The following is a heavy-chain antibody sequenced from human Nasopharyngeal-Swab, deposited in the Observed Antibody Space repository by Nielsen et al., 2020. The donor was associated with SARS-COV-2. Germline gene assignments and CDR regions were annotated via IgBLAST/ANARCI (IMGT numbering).Heavy chain of an antibody. J-gene: IGHJ1*01. CDR2: IYYSGST. V-gene: IGHV4-39*01. CDR3: ARHTPIATAAMGYFQH. Sequence: SETLSLTCTVSGGSISSSSYYWGWNRQPPGKGLEWIGSIYYSGSTYYNPSLKSRVTISVDTSKNQFSLKLSSVTAADTAVYFCARHTPIATAAMGYFQHWGQGTLVTVSS. CDR1: GGSISSSSYY. D-gene: IGHD6-13*01.